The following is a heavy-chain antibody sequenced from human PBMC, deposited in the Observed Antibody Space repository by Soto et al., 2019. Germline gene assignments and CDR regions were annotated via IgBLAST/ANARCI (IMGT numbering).Heavy chain of an antibody. J-gene: IGHJ4*02. CDR1: GSSFTTYW. Sequence: PGESLKISCQASGSSFTTYWLEWASQTPGRGLEWKGLMYPGASEIQFIPSFDGQVTFSVDKATSTPYLQWIGLKTSDTGMYFCARSPARNSLAPFDFGGQGSLVTVAS. CDR2: MYPGASEI. V-gene: IGHV5-51*01. D-gene: IGHD2-21*01. CDR3: ARSPARNSLAPFDF.